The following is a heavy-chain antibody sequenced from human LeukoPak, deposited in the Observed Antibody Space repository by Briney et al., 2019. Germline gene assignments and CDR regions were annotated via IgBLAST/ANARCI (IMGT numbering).Heavy chain of an antibody. CDR1: GFTFSSYS. CDR2: ISSSSSYI. CDR3: ARDFYDSSGYYYRFDY. J-gene: IGHJ4*02. V-gene: IGHV3-21*01. Sequence: PGGSLRLSCAASGFTFSSYSMNWVRQAPGKGLEWVSSISSSSSYIYYADSVKGRFTISRDNAKNSLYLQMNSLRAGDTAVYYCARDFYDSSGYYYRFDYWGQGTLVTVSS. D-gene: IGHD3-22*01.